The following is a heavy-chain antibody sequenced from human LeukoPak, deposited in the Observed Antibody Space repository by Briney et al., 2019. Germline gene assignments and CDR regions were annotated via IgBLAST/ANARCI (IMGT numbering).Heavy chain of an antibody. CDR3: VRDRTKYCSSTSCPLDY. CDR1: GYIFRDHY. J-gene: IGHJ4*02. V-gene: IGHV1-2*02. Sequence: GASVKVSCKASGYIFRDHYMHWVRQAPGQGLEWMGWINPNSGATNYAQKFQGRVTMTGDTSISTAYMELSRLRSDDTAVYYCVRDRTKYCSSTSCPLDYWGQGTLVTVSS. D-gene: IGHD2-2*01. CDR2: INPNSGAT.